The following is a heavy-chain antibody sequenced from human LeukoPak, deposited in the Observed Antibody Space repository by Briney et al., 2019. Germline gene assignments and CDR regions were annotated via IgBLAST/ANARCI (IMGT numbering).Heavy chain of an antibody. CDR1: GGSISSGGYY. D-gene: IGHD6-19*01. J-gene: IGHJ4*02. Sequence: LTCTVSGGSISSGGYYWSWIRQHPGKGLEWIGYIYYSGSTYYNPSLKSRVTISVDTSKNQFSLKLSSVTAADTVVYYCARGYSSGWSWDYWGQGTLVTVSS. V-gene: IGHV4-31*03. CDR2: IYYSGST. CDR3: ARGYSSGWSWDY.